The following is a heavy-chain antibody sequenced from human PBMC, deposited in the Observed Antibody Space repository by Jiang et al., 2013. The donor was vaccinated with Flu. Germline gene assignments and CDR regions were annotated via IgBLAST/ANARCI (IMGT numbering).Heavy chain of an antibody. CDR2: MNPNSGNT. V-gene: IGHV1-8*01. J-gene: IGHJ3*02. CDR1: GYTFTSYD. Sequence: GAEVKKPGASVKVSCKASGYTFTSYDINWVRQATGQGLEWMGWMNPNSGNTGYAQKFQGRVTMTRNTSISTAYMELSSLRSEDTAVYYCARVFYDYVWGSYRYDAFDIWGQGTMVTVSS. CDR3: ARVFYDYVWGSYRYDAFDI. D-gene: IGHD3-16*02.